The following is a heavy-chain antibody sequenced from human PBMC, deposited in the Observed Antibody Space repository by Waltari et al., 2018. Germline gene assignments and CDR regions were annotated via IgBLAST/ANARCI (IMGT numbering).Heavy chain of an antibody. J-gene: IGHJ4*02. D-gene: IGHD6-13*01. V-gene: IGHV3-53*01. CDR2: IYSGGST. CDR3: AAAGYSSTWVFDY. CDR1: GFTVSRNY. Sequence: EVQLVESGGGLIQPGGSLRLSCAASGFTVSRNYMSWVRQAPGKGLGWCAVIYSGGSTYYADSVKGRFTISRDNAKNTLYLQMNSLRAEDTAVYYCAAAGYSSTWVFDYWGQGTLVTVSS.